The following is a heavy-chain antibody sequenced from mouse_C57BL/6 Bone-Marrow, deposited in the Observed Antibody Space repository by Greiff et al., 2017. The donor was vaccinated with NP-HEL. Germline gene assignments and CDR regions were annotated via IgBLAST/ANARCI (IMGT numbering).Heavy chain of an antibody. J-gene: IGHJ4*01. V-gene: IGHV5-6*01. Sequence: EVKVVESGGDLVKPGGSLKLSCAASGFTFSSYGMSWVRQTPDKRLEWVATISSGGSYTYYPDSVKGRFTISRDNAKNTLYLQMSSLKSEDTAMYYCARHKDTVAAPYYAMDYWGQGTSVTVSS. D-gene: IGHD1-1*01. CDR3: ARHKDTVAAPYYAMDY. CDR1: GFTFSSYG. CDR2: ISSGGSYT.